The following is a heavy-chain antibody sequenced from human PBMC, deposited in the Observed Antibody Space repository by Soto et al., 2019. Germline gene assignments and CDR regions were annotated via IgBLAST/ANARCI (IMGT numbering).Heavy chain of an antibody. CDR2: IIPIFGTA. J-gene: IGHJ6*02. V-gene: IGHV1-69*12. CDR1: GGTFSSYA. D-gene: IGHD3-16*01. CDR3: ARGGRSGTFYYYYGMDV. Sequence: QVQLVQSGAEVQKPGSSVKVSCKASGGTFSSYAISWVRQAPGQGLEWMGGIIPIFGTANYAQKFQGRVTITADESTSTAYMELSSLRSEDTAVYYCARGGRSGTFYYYYGMDVWGQGTTVTVSS.